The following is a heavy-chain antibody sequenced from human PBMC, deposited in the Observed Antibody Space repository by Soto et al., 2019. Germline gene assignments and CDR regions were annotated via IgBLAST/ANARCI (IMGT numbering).Heavy chain of an antibody. D-gene: IGHD2-15*01. Sequence: GGSLRLSCAASGFTCSSYDMSWVRQAPGKGLEWVSTILVGGSTHYPDSVKGRLTISRVNSKNTVFLQMNSLTAGDTAVYYCAKETAHGGGDFDISGQGTMVTVSS. CDR2: ILVGGST. J-gene: IGHJ3*02. CDR3: AKETAHGGGDFDI. CDR1: GFTCSSYD. V-gene: IGHV3-23*01.